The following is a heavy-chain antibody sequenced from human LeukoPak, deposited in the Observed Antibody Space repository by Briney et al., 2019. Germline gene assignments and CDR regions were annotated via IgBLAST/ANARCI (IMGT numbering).Heavy chain of an antibody. CDR2: IYYSGST. V-gene: IGHV4-39*01. D-gene: IGHD3-16*01. Sequence: PSETLSLTCSVSGGSLSSSSYYWGWIRQPPGKGLEWIGSIYYSGSTYYNPSLKSRVTISVDTSKNQFSLKLSSVTAADTAVYYCARILGGGFDPWGQGTLVTVSS. CDR1: GGSLSSSSYY. J-gene: IGHJ5*02. CDR3: ARILGGGFDP.